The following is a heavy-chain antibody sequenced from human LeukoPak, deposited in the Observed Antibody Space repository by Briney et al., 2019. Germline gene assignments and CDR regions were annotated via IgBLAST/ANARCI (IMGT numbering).Heavy chain of an antibody. D-gene: IGHD4-17*01. J-gene: IGHJ4*02. CDR3: ARSMTTVTTIDY. Sequence: GGSLRLSCAASEFTFSDYYMSWIRQAPGKGLEWVSYISSSSSYTNYADSVKGRFTISRDNAKNSLYLQMNSLSAEDTAVYYCARSMTTVTTIDYWGQGTLVTVSS. CDR2: ISSSSSYT. V-gene: IGHV3-11*06. CDR1: EFTFSDYY.